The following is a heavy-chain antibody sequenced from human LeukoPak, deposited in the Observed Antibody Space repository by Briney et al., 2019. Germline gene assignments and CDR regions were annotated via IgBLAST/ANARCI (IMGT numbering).Heavy chain of an antibody. D-gene: IGHD4-11*01. V-gene: IGHV7-4-1*02. CDR1: GYTFTSYA. CDR2: INTNTGNP. J-gene: IGHJ4*02. Sequence: ASVKVSCKAFGYTFTSYAMNWVRQAPGQGLEWMGWINTNTGNPTYAQGFTGRFVFSLDTSASTTYLQISSLRAEDTAVYYCARDNYALAMDYWGQGTLVTVSS. CDR3: ARDNYALAMDY.